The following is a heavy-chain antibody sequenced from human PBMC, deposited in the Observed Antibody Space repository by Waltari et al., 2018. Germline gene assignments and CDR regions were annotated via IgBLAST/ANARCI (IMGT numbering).Heavy chain of an antibody. CDR3: ARDRLDVNAFDI. Sequence: QVQLVQSGAEVKTPGASVKVSCKASGYTFTSYAMHWVRQAPGQRLEWMGWINAGNGNTKYSQKFQGRVTITRDTSASTAYMELSSLRSEDTAVYYCARDRLDVNAFDIWGQGTMVTVSS. J-gene: IGHJ3*02. CDR1: GYTFTSYA. V-gene: IGHV1-3*01. CDR2: INAGNGNT. D-gene: IGHD1-1*01.